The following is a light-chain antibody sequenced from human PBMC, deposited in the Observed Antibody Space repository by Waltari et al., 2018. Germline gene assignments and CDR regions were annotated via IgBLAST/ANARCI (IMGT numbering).Light chain of an antibody. J-gene: IGKJ1*01. CDR2: DSF. CDR3: QQYGTSPRT. V-gene: IGKV3-20*01. Sequence: EIVLTQSPGTLSLSPGERATLSCRASQSVTSNSLAWYQQKPGQAPGLIIYDSFHRATGIPDRFSGSGSGTDFTLTIIRLEPEDFAVYYCQQYGTSPRTFGQGTKVELK. CDR1: QSVTSNS.